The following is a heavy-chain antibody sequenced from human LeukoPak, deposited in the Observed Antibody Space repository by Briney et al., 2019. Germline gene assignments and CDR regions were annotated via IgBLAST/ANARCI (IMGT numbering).Heavy chain of an antibody. J-gene: IGHJ6*02. Sequence: PSETLSLTCTVSGGSISSSSYYWGWIRQPPGKGLEWIGSIYYSGSTYYNPSLKSRVTISVDTSKNQFSLKLSSVTAADTAVYYCARDHYYGSATDVWGQGTTVTVSS. V-gene: IGHV4-39*07. CDR1: GGSISSSSYY. CDR2: IYYSGST. D-gene: IGHD3-10*01. CDR3: ARDHYYGSATDV.